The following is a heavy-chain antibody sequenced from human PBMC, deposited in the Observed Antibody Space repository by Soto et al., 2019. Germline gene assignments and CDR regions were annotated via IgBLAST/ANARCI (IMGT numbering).Heavy chain of an antibody. D-gene: IGHD5-18*01. J-gene: IGHJ4*02. CDR2: ISSSGTT. CDR1: GGSFNSDGYY. CDR3: ASGSRDTALGLPRLDF. Sequence: QVQLQESGPGLVKPSQTLSLTCTVSGGSFNSDGYYLSWIRQHPEKGLEWIGYISSSGTTFYNPSLRSRISIAMHTSKNQFSLELTSVTAADTAVYFCASGSRDTALGLPRLDFWGQGTMVTVSS. V-gene: IGHV4-31*03.